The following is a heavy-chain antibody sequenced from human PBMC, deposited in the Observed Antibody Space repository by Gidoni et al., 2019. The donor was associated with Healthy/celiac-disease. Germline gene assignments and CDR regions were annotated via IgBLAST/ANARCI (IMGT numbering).Heavy chain of an antibody. CDR1: GFTFSTYR. CDR3: ARAYYYDSSGYYFRVATFDY. CDR2: ICSRGSYR. D-gene: IGHD3-22*01. Sequence: EVQLVESGGGLVKPGGSLRLSCEASGFTFSTYRLNWVRQAPGKGVEWVSSICSRGSYRYYADSGKGRFAISRDNAKRSLYLQMNGLRAEDTAVYYCARAYYYDSSGYYFRVATFDYWGQGTLVTVSS. J-gene: IGHJ4*02. V-gene: IGHV3-21*01.